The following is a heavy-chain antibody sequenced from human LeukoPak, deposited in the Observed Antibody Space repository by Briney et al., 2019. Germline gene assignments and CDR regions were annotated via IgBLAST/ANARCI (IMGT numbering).Heavy chain of an antibody. CDR2: IDPTDSYT. J-gene: IGHJ4*02. D-gene: IGHD3-10*01. V-gene: IGHV5-10-1*01. Sequence: GESLQISCKGSGYTFTSYWISWVRQMPGKGLEWMGMIDPTDSYTNYSPSFQGHVTISADKSISTAYLQWSSLKTSDAAMYYCARTAQDFYDSGSPDYWGQGTLVTVSS. CDR1: GYTFTSYW. CDR3: ARTAQDFYDSGSPDY.